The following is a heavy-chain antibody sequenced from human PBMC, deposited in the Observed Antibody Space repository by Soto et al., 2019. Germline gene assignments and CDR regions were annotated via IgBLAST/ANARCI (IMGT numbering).Heavy chain of an antibody. V-gene: IGHV6-1*01. CDR3: ARDKGSIVGATMFDY. D-gene: IGHD1-26*01. Sequence: SQTLSLTCAIPGDSVSSNSAAWNWIRQSPSRGLEWLGRTYYRSKWYNDYAVSVKSRITINPDTSKNQFSLQLNSVTPEDTAVYYCARDKGSIVGATMFDYWGQGTLVTSPQ. J-gene: IGHJ4*02. CDR2: TYYRSKWYN. CDR1: GDSVSSNSAA.